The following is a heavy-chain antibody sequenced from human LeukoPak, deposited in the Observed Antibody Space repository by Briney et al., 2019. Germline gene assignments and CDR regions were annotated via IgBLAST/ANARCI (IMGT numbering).Heavy chain of an antibody. CDR1: GGSISSNIYY. CDR2: FFYGGNT. J-gene: IGHJ6*03. D-gene: IGHD3-22*01. V-gene: IGHV4-39*01. Sequence: SETLSLTCTVSGGSISSNIYYWGWIRQPPGKGLEWIGSFFYGGNTYYNPSLKSPVTIFVDTSKNQFSLRLSSVTAADTAVYYCARQYCHDSSGYSLAYTYYYYYYMDVWGKGTTVTVSS. CDR3: ARQYCHDSSGYSLAYTYYYYYYMDV.